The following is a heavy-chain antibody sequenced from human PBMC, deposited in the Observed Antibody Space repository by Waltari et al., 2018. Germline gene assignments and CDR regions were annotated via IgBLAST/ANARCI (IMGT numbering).Heavy chain of an antibody. J-gene: IGHJ4*02. Sequence: QVQLQQWGAGLLKPSETLSLTCAVYGGSFSGYYWSWIRQPPGKGLEWIGEINHSGSPNDNPALKSRVTISVDTSKNQFSLKRSSGTAADTAVYYCARGRLSPTYYYDSSGYPRACFDYWGQGTLVTVSS. CDR2: INHSGSP. CDR1: GGSFSGYY. D-gene: IGHD3-22*01. CDR3: ARGRLSPTYYYDSSGYPRACFDY. V-gene: IGHV4-34*01.